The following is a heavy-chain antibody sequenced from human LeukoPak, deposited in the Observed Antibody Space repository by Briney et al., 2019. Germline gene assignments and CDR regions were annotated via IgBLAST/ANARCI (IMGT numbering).Heavy chain of an antibody. CDR3: VRGRITMVRGVIGYYYYGMDV. V-gene: IGHV4-34*01. Sequence: SETLSLTCAVYGGSFSGYYWSWIRQSPGKGLEWIGEINHSGSTNYNPSLKSRVTISVDTSKNQFSLKLSSVTAADTAVYYCVRGRITMVRGVIGYYYYGMDVWGQGTTVTVSS. J-gene: IGHJ6*02. CDR1: GGSFSGYY. CDR2: INHSGST. D-gene: IGHD3-10*01.